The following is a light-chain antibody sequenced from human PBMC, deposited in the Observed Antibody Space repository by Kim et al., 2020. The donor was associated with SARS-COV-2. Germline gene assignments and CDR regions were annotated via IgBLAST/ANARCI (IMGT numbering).Light chain of an antibody. CDR3: NSWDSKGKVI. J-gene: IGLJ2*01. CDR2: GKN. V-gene: IGLV3-19*01. CDR1: SLRSYY. Sequence: SSELTQDPAVSVALGQTVRITCQGDSLRSYYATWYQQKPGQAPILVIYGKNNRPSGIPDPFSASSSGNTASLTITGTKAGDEAYYSCNSWDSKGKVIFGG.